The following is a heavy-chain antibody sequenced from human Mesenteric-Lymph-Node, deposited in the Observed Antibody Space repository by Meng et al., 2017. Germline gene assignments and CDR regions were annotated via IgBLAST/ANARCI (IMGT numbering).Heavy chain of an antibody. Sequence: QVQLGQSGAEVKKPGASVKVPCKVSGYTFTNYGISWVRQAPGQGLEWMGWISAYNGNTNYAQKFQGRVTMTTDTSTSTAYLDLRSLRSDDTAVYYCARGGVMVVSPLHLDYWGQGTLVTVSS. D-gene: IGHD2-8*02. CDR1: GYTFTNYG. J-gene: IGHJ4*02. V-gene: IGHV1-18*01. CDR2: ISAYNGNT. CDR3: ARGGVMVVSPLHLDY.